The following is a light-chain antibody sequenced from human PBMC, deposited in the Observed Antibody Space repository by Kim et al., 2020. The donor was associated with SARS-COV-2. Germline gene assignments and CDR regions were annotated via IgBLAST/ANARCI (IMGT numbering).Light chain of an antibody. J-gene: IGKJ5*01. CDR3: HQYNSYPFT. CDR1: QGINSF. Sequence: DIQLTQSPSSLSASIGDRVTITCRASQGINSFLGWFQQKPGRAPKSLIYAASTLQSGVTSRFSGSGSGTDFTLTISSLQPEDFATYYCHQYNSYPFTFGQGTRLEIK. V-gene: IGKV1-16*01. CDR2: AAS.